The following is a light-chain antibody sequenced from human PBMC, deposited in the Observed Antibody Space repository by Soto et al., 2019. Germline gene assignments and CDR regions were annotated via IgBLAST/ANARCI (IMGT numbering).Light chain of an antibody. Sequence: EIVLTHSPITLSLSPGLRSTLSCRASQSVSTKLAWYQQKPGQAPRLPVYGASTRATGIPARFSGSGSGTEFTLTISSLKPEDFAVYYCQQYNNWPPITFGQGTRLEI. CDR3: QQYNNWPPIT. CDR1: QSVSTK. J-gene: IGKJ5*01. CDR2: GAS. V-gene: IGKV3-15*01.